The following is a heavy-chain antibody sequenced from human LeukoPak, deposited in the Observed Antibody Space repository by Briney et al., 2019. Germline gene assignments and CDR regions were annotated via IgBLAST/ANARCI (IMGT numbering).Heavy chain of an antibody. Sequence: SETLSLTCTVSGYSISSGYYWGWIRPPPGKGLEWIGSIYHSGSTYYNPSLKSRVTISVDTSKKQFSLKLSSVTAADTAVYYCASLYCTNGVCLYPFDQWGQGTLVTVSS. CDR1: GYSISSGYY. CDR2: IYHSGST. D-gene: IGHD2-8*01. CDR3: ASLYCTNGVCLYPFDQ. V-gene: IGHV4-38-2*02. J-gene: IGHJ4*02.